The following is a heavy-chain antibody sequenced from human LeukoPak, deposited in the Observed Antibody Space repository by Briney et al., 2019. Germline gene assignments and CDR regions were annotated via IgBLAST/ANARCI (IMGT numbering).Heavy chain of an antibody. V-gene: IGHV4-59*01. D-gene: IGHD2-15*01. J-gene: IGHJ4*02. Sequence: SETLSLTCTVSGGSISSYYWSWIRQPPGKGLEWMGYIYYSGSTNYNPSLKSRVTISVDTSKNQFSLKLSSVTAADTAVYYCARVLNCSGGSCYLFILDYWGQGTLVTVSS. CDR3: ARVLNCSGGSCYLFILDY. CDR1: GGSISSYY. CDR2: IYYSGST.